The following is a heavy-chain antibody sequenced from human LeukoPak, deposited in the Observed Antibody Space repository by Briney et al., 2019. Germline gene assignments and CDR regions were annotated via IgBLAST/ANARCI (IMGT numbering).Heavy chain of an antibody. CDR1: GFTFDDYA. D-gene: IGHD3-3*01. Sequence: GRSLRLSCAASGFTFDDYAMHWVRHAPGKGLEWVSGISWNSGSIGYADSVKGRFTISRDNAKNSLYLQMNSLRAEDTALYYCAKDANSRFLEWLLYSAYYFVYWGQGTLVTVSS. V-gene: IGHV3-9*01. CDR2: ISWNSGSI. CDR3: AKDANSRFLEWLLYSAYYFVY. J-gene: IGHJ4*02.